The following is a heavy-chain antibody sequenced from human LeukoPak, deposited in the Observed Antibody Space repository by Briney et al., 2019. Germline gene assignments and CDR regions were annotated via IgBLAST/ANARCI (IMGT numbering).Heavy chain of an antibody. CDR3: AKTYVYRYYYDSSGYYYGY. Sequence: GGSLRLSCAASGVTFSSYAMSWVRQAPGKGLEWVSGIPSSGPITYYAASVKGRFTISRDNSKNTLYLQMNSLRAEDTAVYYCAKTYVYRYYYDSSGYYYGYWGQGTLVTVSS. D-gene: IGHD3-22*01. V-gene: IGHV3-23*01. CDR1: GVTFSSYA. J-gene: IGHJ4*02. CDR2: IPSSGPIT.